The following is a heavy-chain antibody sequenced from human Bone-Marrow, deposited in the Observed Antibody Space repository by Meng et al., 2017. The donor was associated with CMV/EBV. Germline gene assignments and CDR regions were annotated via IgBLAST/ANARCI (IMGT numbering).Heavy chain of an antibody. J-gene: IGHJ5*02. V-gene: IGHV4-39*07. Sequence: SYWGWNRQPPGKGLEWIGSIYYSGSTYYNPSLKSRVTISVDTSKNQFSLKLSSVTAADTAVYYCAREPNLNYYDSSGYRTRNWFDPWGQGTLVTVSS. D-gene: IGHD3-22*01. CDR3: AREPNLNYYDSSGYRTRNWFDP. CDR1: SY. CDR2: IYYSGST.